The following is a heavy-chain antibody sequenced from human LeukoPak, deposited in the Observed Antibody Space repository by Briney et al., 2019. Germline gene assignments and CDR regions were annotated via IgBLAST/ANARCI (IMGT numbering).Heavy chain of an antibody. J-gene: IGHJ4*02. CDR2: ISSSGSTI. V-gene: IGHV3-48*03. CDR3: AKRPDYFDY. D-gene: IGHD6-6*01. Sequence: SGGSLRLSCAASGFTFSSYWMNWVRQAPGKGLEWVSYISSSGSTIYYADSVKGRFTISRDNAKNSLYLQMNSLRAEDTAVYYCAKRPDYFDYWGQGTLVTVSS. CDR1: GFTFSSYW.